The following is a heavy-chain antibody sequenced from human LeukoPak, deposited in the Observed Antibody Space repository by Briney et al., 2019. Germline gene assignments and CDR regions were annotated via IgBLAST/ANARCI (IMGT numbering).Heavy chain of an antibody. V-gene: IGHV3-11*01. CDR3: ARDPSASYDSSGYSPDALGY. D-gene: IGHD3-22*01. CDR2: ISSSGSTI. Sequence: PGGSLRLSCAASGFTFSDYYMSWIRQAPGKGLEWVSYISSSGSTIYYADSVKGRFTISRDNAKNSLYLQMNSLRAEDTAVYYCARDPSASYDSSGYSPDALGYWGQGTLVTVSS. J-gene: IGHJ4*02. CDR1: GFTFSDYY.